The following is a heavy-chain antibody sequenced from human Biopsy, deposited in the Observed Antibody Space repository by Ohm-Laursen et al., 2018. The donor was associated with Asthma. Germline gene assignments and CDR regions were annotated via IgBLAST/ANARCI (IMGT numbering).Heavy chain of an antibody. CDR1: GYTFNSAG. V-gene: IGHV1-18*01. CDR3: ARAVDYFHYYGIDV. D-gene: IGHD2/OR15-2a*01. Sequence: ASVKVSCKTSGYTFNSAGITWVRQAPGQGLEWMGWISVYNGNTKVAQKLQDRVTVITDTSTSTAYMELRSLRSDDTAVYFCARAVDYFHYYGIDVWGQGTTVTVS. J-gene: IGHJ6*02. CDR2: ISVYNGNT.